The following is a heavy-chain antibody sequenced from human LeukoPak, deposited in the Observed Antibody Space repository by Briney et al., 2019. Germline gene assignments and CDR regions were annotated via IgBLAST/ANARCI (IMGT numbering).Heavy chain of an antibody. CDR2: INHSGST. CDR1: GGSFSGYY. Sequence: SETLSLACAVYGGSFSGYYWSWIRQPPGKGLEWIGEINHSGSTNYNSSLKSRVTISVDTSKNQFSLKLSSVTAADTAVYYCARYFRLVVPAAKNDYYYGMDVWGQGTTVTVSS. D-gene: IGHD2-2*01. CDR3: ARYFRLVVPAAKNDYYYGMDV. J-gene: IGHJ6*02. V-gene: IGHV4-34*01.